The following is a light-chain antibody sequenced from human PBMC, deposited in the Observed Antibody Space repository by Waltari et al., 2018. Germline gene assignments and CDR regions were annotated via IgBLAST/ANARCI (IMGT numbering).Light chain of an antibody. CDR2: GNT. V-gene: IGLV1-40*01. Sequence: QSVLTQPASMSGAPGQKVTIPCTGGSSNFGAGYDVHWYQQVPGTAPKLLIFGNTNRPAGVPGRFSGSRSGTSASLAIAGLQSEDEAVYYCQSFDSSLSASVFGGGTKLTVL. CDR3: QSFDSSLSASV. J-gene: IGLJ3*02. CDR1: SSNFGAGYD.